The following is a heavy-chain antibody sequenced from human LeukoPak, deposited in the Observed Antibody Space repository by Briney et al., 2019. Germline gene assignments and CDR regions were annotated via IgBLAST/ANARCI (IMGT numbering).Heavy chain of an antibody. Sequence: ASVKVSCKASGYTFTGYYMHGVRQAPGQGLEWMGWINPNSGGTNYAQKFQGRVTMTRDTSISTAYMELSRLRSDDTAVYYCARTVYDILTGYHPYALDIWGQRTMVTVSS. J-gene: IGHJ3*02. CDR2: INPNSGGT. CDR1: GYTFTGYY. CDR3: ARTVYDILTGYHPYALDI. D-gene: IGHD3-9*01. V-gene: IGHV1-2*02.